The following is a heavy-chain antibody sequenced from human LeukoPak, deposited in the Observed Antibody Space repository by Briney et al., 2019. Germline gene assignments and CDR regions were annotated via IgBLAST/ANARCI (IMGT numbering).Heavy chain of an antibody. CDR3: AKLRVGSGSYYPLEGWFDP. J-gene: IGHJ5*02. Sequence: PGGSLRLSCTVSGFSVSDNSMSWVRQAPGKGLEWVSAISGSGGSTYYADSVKGRFTISRDNSKNTLYLQMNSLRAEDTAIYYCAKLRVGSGSYYPLEGWFDPWGQGTLVTVSS. CDR2: ISGSGGST. CDR1: GFSVSDNS. D-gene: IGHD3-10*01. V-gene: IGHV3-23*01.